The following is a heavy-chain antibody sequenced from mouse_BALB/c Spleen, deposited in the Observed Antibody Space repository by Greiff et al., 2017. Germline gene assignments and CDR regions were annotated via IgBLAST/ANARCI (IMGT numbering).Heavy chain of an antibody. CDR2: INPNNGGT. J-gene: IGHJ4*01. Sequence: EVQLQQSGPELVKPGASVKIPCKASGYTFTDYNMDWVKQSHGKSLEWIGDINPNNGGTIYNQKFKGKATLTVDKSSSTAYMELRSLTSEDTAVYYCARLTGTFYDGYYVPMDYWGQGTSVTVSS. CDR1: GYTFTDYN. CDR3: ARLTGTFYDGYYVPMDY. V-gene: IGHV1-18*01. D-gene: IGHD2-3*01.